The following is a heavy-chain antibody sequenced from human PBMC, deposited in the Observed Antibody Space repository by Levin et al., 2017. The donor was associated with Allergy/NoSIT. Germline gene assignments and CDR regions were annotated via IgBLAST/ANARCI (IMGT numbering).Heavy chain of an antibody. CDR2: IYTSGST. V-gene: IGHV4-61*02. D-gene: IGHD5-18*01. CDR1: GGSISSGSYY. J-gene: IGHJ6*03. Sequence: SETLSLTCTVSGGSISSGSYYWSWILQPAGKGLEWIGRIYTSGSTNYNPSLKSRVTISVDTSKNQFSLKLSSVTAADTAVYYCARVNEGSYGYNYHDYYGDGRGKGTTVTVSS. CDR3: ARVNEGSYGYNYHDYYGDG.